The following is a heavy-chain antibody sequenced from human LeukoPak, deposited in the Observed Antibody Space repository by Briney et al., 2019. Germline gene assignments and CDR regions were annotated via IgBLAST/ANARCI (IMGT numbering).Heavy chain of an antibody. CDR3: ARGITGDNWFDP. J-gene: IGHJ5*02. CDR2: IIPIFGTA. D-gene: IGHD1-20*01. V-gene: IGHV1-69*05. Sequence: SVKVSCKXSGGTFSSYAISWVRQAPGQGLEWMGRIIPIFGTANYAQKFQGRVTITTDESTSTAYMELSSLRSEDTAVYYCARGITGDNWFDPWGQGTLVTVSS. CDR1: GGTFSSYA.